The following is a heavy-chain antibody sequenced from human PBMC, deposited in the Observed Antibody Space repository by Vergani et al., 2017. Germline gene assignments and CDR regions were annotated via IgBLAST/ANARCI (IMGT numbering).Heavy chain of an antibody. D-gene: IGHD1-26*01. V-gene: IGHV3-30*18. Sequence: QVQLVESGGGLVQPGRSLRLSCAASGFTFSNYDINWVRQAPGKGLEWVAVMSVDGTTKYYADSVKGRFTVSRDNSQNTVYLQMNSLRTEDTAVYYCAKGEVYSGSYYKRRFAYWGQGALVTVSS. CDR2: MSVDGTTK. CDR1: GFTFSNYD. CDR3: AKGEVYSGSYYKRRFAY. J-gene: IGHJ4*02.